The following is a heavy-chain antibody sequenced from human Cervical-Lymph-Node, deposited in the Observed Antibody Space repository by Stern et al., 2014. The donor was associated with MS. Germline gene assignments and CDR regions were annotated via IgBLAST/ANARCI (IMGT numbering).Heavy chain of an antibody. CDR3: ARDGRIEGDAFDV. V-gene: IGHV3-23*04. J-gene: IGHJ3*01. D-gene: IGHD2/OR15-2a*01. Sequence: EVQLVESGGGIVQPGGSLRLSCAASGFTFSDHSMAWVRQAPGQGLEWVSAISTGGGSTYYTDSVKGRFTISRDNSKNTMFLHLTSLRVEDTATYYCARDGRIEGDAFDVWGQGTPVTVSS. CDR1: GFTFSDHS. CDR2: ISTGGGST.